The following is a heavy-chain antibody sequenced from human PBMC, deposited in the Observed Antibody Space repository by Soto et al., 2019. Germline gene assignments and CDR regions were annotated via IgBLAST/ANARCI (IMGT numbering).Heavy chain of an antibody. J-gene: IGHJ5*02. CDR2: INQSGSP. CDR1: SGTISSSNW. Sequence: QVQLQESGPGLVKPSGTLSLTCAVSSGTISSSNWWTWVRQPPGKGLEWIGEINQSGSPNYNPSLSSRFTISVDKSKSQSFLKLRSVTAAATAIDSRAGLGMVAAHREFDPWGQGTLVTVSS. CDR3: AGLGMVAAHREFDP. D-gene: IGHD2-15*01. V-gene: IGHV4-4*02.